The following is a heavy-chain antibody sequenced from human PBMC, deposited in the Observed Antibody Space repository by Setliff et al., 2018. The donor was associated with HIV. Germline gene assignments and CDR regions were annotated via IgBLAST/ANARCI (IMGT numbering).Heavy chain of an antibody. Sequence: PGGSLRLSCVASGLTFSSYWMSWVRQAPGKGLEWVANIKQDGSEKYYVDSVKGRFTISRDNAKNSLYLQMNSLRAEDTAVYYCARRGGKRVGAPDYWGQGTLVTVSS. J-gene: IGHJ4*02. CDR3: ARRGGKRVGAPDY. CDR1: GLTFSSYW. V-gene: IGHV3-7*03. D-gene: IGHD1-26*01. CDR2: IKQDGSEK.